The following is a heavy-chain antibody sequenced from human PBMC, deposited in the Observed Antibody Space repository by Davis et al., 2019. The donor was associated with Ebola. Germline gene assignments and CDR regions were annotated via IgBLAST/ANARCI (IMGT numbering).Heavy chain of an antibody. D-gene: IGHD3-3*01. CDR2: INHSGST. Sequence: ESLKISCAASGFTFSSYGMHWVRQAPGKGLEWIGEINHSGSTNYNPSLKSRVTISVDTSKNQFSLKLSSVTAEDTAVYYCARGSRRFLEWLVCGMDVWGQGTTVTVSS. J-gene: IGHJ6*02. CDR3: ARGSRRFLEWLVCGMDV. V-gene: IGHV4-34*01. CDR1: GFTFSSYG.